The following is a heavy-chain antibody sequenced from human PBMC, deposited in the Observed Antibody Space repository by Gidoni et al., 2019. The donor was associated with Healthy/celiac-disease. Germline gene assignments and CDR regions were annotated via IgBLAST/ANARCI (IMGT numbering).Heavy chain of an antibody. Sequence: EVQLLESGGGLVQPGGSLRLSCAASVFTFSSYAMSWVRQAPGKGLEWVSAISGSGGSTYYADSVKGRFTISRDNSKNTLYLQMNSLRAEDTAVYYCAKDWLYSGSPERDAFDIWGQGTMVTVS. D-gene: IGHD1-26*01. CDR3: AKDWLYSGSPERDAFDI. J-gene: IGHJ3*02. CDR1: VFTFSSYA. CDR2: ISGSGGST. V-gene: IGHV3-23*01.